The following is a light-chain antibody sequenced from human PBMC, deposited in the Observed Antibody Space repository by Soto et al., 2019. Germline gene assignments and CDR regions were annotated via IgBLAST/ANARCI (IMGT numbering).Light chain of an antibody. CDR2: DVS. CDR1: SSDVGGYKY. J-gene: IGLJ1*01. Sequence: QSALTQPRSVSGSPGQSVTISCTGTSSDVGGYKYVSWYQQHHGKAPKLMIYDVSERPSGVTDRFSGSKSGNTASLTISGLHAEDEADYYCCSYAGSPYVFGTGTKVTVL. CDR3: CSYAGSPYV. V-gene: IGLV2-11*01.